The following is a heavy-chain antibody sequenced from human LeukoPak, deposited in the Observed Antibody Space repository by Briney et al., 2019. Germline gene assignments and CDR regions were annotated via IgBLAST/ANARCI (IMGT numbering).Heavy chain of an antibody. V-gene: IGHV3-48*01. D-gene: IGHD1-26*01. CDR1: GLTFSKYA. CDR2: ISSSSSNI. Sequence: PGGSLRLSCAASGLTFSKYAMNWVRQAPGKGLEWVAYISSSSSNIRYADSVKGRFTISRDNSKNTLYLQMNSLRAEDTAVYYCANGRAVGAPPRDYWGQGTLVTVSS. CDR3: ANGRAVGAPPRDY. J-gene: IGHJ4*02.